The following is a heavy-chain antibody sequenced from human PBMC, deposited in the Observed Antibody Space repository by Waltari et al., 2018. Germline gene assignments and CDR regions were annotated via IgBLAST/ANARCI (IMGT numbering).Heavy chain of an antibody. J-gene: IGHJ4*02. D-gene: IGHD3-10*01. V-gene: IGHV3-23*01. CDR2: ISGSGGST. Sequence: EVQLLESGGGLVQPGGSLRLYCAASGFTFSSYAMSWVRQAPGKGLEWVSAISGSGGSTYYADSVKGRFTISRDNSKNTLYLQMNSLRAEDTAVYYCAKDRIYYYGSGSYYSTFDYWGQGTLVTVSS. CDR3: AKDRIYYYGSGSYYSTFDY. CDR1: GFTFSSYA.